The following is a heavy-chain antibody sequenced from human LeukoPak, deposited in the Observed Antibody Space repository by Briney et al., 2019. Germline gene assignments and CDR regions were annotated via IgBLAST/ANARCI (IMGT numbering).Heavy chain of an antibody. CDR2: IIPIFGTA. V-gene: IGHV1-69*05. CDR1: GGTFSSYA. D-gene: IGHD2-15*01. J-gene: IGHJ6*03. Sequence: SVKVSCKASGGTFSSYAISWVRQAPGQGLEWMGGIIPIFGTANYAQKFQGRVTITTDESTSTAYMELSSLRSEDTAVYYCALQMGGMLSHYYYMDVWGKGTTVTVSS. CDR3: ALQMGGMLSHYYYMDV.